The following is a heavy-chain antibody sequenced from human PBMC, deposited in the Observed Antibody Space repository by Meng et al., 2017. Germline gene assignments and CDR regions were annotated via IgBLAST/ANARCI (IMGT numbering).Heavy chain of an antibody. D-gene: IGHD4-17*01. CDR1: GGSISSGGYY. CDR2: IYYSGST. J-gene: IGHJ5*02. CDR3: ARGTATTPGWFDP. Sequence: LRLSCTVSGGSISSGGYYWSWIRQHPGTGLEWIGYIYYSGSTSYNPSLNSLVTRSVDTSKNQFSLRLGSVAAADTAVYYCARGTATTPGWFDPWGQGTLVTVSS. V-gene: IGHV4-31*01.